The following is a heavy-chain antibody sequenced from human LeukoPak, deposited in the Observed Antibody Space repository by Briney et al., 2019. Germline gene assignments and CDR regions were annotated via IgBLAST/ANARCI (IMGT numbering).Heavy chain of an antibody. CDR1: GGSISSYY. CDR3: AREMGYDFWSANGYYYMDV. Sequence: SETLSLTCTVSGGSISSYYWSWIRQPAGKGLEWIGRIYTSGSTNYNPSLKSRVTMSVDTPKNQFSLKLSSVTAADTAVYYCAREMGYDFWSANGYYYMDVWGKGTTVTVSS. D-gene: IGHD3-3*01. CDR2: IYTSGST. V-gene: IGHV4-4*07. J-gene: IGHJ6*03.